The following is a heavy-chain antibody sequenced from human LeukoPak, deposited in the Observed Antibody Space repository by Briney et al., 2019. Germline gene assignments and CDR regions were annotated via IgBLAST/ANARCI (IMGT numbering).Heavy chain of an antibody. CDR3: AKAPLSRCTGAICYALGY. D-gene: IGHD2-15*01. V-gene: IGHV3-23*01. CDR2: ISGSGGST. Sequence: GGSLRLSCAASGFTFSSYGMSWVRQAPGEGLEWVLAISGSGGSTYYADSVKGRFTISTDNSKNTLYLKMNSLRAADTALYYCAKAPLSRCTGAICYALGYWGEGTLVT. CDR1: GFTFSSYG. J-gene: IGHJ4*02.